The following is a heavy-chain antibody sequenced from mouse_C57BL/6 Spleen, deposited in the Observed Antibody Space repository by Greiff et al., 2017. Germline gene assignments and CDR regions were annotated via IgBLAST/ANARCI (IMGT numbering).Heavy chain of an antibody. CDR3: THYYGSPYWYFDV. CDR1: GFNIKDDY. Sequence: EVQLQQSGAELVRPGASVKLSCTASGFNIKDDYMHWVKQRPEQGLEWIGWIDPENGDTEYASKFQGKATITADTSSNTAYLQLSSLTSDDTAVYYCTHYYGSPYWYFDVWGTGTTVTVSS. J-gene: IGHJ1*03. V-gene: IGHV14-4*01. CDR2: IDPENGDT. D-gene: IGHD1-1*01.